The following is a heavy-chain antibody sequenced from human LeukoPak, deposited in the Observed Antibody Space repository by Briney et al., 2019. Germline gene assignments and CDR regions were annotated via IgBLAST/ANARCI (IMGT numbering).Heavy chain of an antibody. CDR3: ATPNDYGDQAPFDY. CDR2: FDPEDGET. CDR1: GYTLTELS. Sequence: ASVKVSCKVSGYTLTELSMHWVRQAPGKGLEWMGSFDPEDGETIYAQKFQGRVTMTEDTSTDTAYMELSSLRSEDTAVYYCATPNDYGDQAPFDYWGQGTLVTVSS. J-gene: IGHJ4*02. V-gene: IGHV1-24*01. D-gene: IGHD4-17*01.